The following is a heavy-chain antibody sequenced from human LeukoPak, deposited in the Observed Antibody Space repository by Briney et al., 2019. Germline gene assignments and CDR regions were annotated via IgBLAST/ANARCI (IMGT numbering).Heavy chain of an antibody. Sequence: SETLSLTCTVSAGSINSYYWSWLRQPPGKGLKWIGRIYTSWSTNSNPSLNSRIIISDDTSKNQFSQMLSSVTAADTGVYYCAREAYYYNGMDVWGQGTTVTVSS. V-gene: IGHV4-4*07. CDR1: AGSINSYY. J-gene: IGHJ6*02. CDR2: IYTSWST. CDR3: AREAYYYNGMDV.